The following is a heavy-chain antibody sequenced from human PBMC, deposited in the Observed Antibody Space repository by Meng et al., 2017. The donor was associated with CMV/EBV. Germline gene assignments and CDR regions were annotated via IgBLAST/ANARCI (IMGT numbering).Heavy chain of an antibody. V-gene: IGHV3-21*04. CDR1: GFTFSSYS. D-gene: IGHD2-2*03. CDR2: ISSSSSYI. J-gene: IGHJ6*02. CDR3: AKDLKEETHGYCSSTSCERGPMDV. Sequence: GGSLRLSCAASGFTFSSYSMNWVRQAPGKGLEWVSSISSSSSYIYYADSVKGRFTISRDNAKNSLYLQMNSLRAEDTAVYYCAKDLKEETHGYCSSTSCERGPMDVWGQGTTVTVSS.